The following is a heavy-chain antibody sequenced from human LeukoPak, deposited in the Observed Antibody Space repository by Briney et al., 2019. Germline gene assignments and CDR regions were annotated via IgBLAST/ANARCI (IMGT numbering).Heavy chain of an antibody. D-gene: IGHD6-19*01. CDR3: ASETVAGRDYYYYYMDV. V-gene: IGHV3-23*01. J-gene: IGHJ6*03. CDR1: GFTFSSYG. CDR2: ISGSGGST. Sequence: GGSLRLSCAASGFTFSSYGMSWVRQAPGKGLEWVSAISGSGGSTYYADSVKGRFTISRDNAKNSLYLQMNSLRAEDTAVYYCASETVAGRDYYYYYMDVWAKGTTVTISS.